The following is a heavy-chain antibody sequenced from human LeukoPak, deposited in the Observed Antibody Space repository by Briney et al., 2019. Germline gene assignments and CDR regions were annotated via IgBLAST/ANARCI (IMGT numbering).Heavy chain of an antibody. CDR1: GGSFSGYY. CDR2: INGGGGTT. V-gene: IGHV3-11*01. Sequence: KPSETLSLTCAVYGGSFSGYYWSWIRQAPGKGLEWVSFINGGGGTTWYADSVKGRFTISRDNAMDSLFLQMNSLRAEDAAVYYCARSGYPRFDYWGQGTLVTVSS. CDR3: ARSGYPRFDY. D-gene: IGHD3-3*01. J-gene: IGHJ4*02.